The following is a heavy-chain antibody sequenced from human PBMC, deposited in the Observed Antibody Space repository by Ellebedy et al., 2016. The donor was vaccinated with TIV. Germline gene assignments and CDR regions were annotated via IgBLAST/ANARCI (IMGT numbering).Heavy chain of an antibody. D-gene: IGHD5-12*01. CDR1: GGTFISYA. CDR2: IIPVYGTK. Sequence: AASVKVSCKASGGTFISYAISWVRQAPGQGLEWRGGIIPVYGTKIDAQKFQGRVTSTADESTSTAYMELSSLRSEDTAVYYCAGDLVATTTYYFDYWGQGTLVTVSS. CDR3: AGDLVATTTYYFDY. V-gene: IGHV1-69*13. J-gene: IGHJ4*02.